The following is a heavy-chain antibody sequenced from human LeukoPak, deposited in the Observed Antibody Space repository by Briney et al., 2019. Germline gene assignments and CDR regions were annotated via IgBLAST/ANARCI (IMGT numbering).Heavy chain of an antibody. CDR1: GYSISNAYY. CDR2: LYHSGST. V-gene: IGHV4-38-2*02. D-gene: IGHD3-10*01. CDR3: ARDSGTTGEVKFDP. Sequence: TSETLSLTCTVSGYSISNAYYWGWIRQPPGKGLEWIGSLYHSGSTYYNPSLKSRVTTSVDTSKNRFSLKLSSVTAADTAVYYCARDSGTTGEVKFDPWGQGTLVTVSS. J-gene: IGHJ5*01.